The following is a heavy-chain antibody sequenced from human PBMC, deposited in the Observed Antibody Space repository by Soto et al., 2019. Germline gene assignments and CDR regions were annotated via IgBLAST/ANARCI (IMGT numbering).Heavy chain of an antibody. D-gene: IGHD6-19*01. V-gene: IGHV1-8*01. CDR3: ARSIAVAGLTFYYYYYYMDV. CDR2: MNPNRGNT. Sequence: QVQLVQSGAEVKKPGASVKVSCKASGYTFTSYDINWVRQATGQGLEGMGWMNPNRGNTGYAQKSQGRVTMTRNTSISTAYMELISLRSEDTAVYYCARSIAVAGLTFYYYYYYMDVWGKGTTVTVSS. J-gene: IGHJ6*03. CDR1: GYTFTSYD.